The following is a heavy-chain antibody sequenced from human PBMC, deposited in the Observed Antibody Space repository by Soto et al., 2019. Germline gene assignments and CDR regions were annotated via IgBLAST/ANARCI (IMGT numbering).Heavy chain of an antibody. V-gene: IGHV3-30*03. J-gene: IGHJ4*02. CDR2: ISNDGSKR. CDR3: ASGAAFYYDTSRY. Sequence: QVQLVESGGGVVQPGTSLRLSCVASGFSFSVFGMHWVRQFPGKGLEWVAVISNDGSKRYYVDSVEGRFTISRDDSKNTLYLQMDSLRVDDTAVYYCASGAAFYYDTSRYWGQGTLVTVSS. D-gene: IGHD3-22*01. CDR1: GFSFSVFG.